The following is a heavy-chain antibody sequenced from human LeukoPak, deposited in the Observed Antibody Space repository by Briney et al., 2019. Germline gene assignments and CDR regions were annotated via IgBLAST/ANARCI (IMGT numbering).Heavy chain of an antibody. Sequence: GESLKISCKGSGYSFTSHWIGWVRQMPGKGLEWMGIIYPGDSDTRYSPSFQGQVTISADESISTAYLQWSSLKASDTAMYYCARHVENYDSSGYYYEGGFDIWGQGTMVTVSS. V-gene: IGHV5-51*01. CDR1: GYSFTSHW. J-gene: IGHJ3*02. CDR3: ARHVENYDSSGYYYEGGFDI. D-gene: IGHD3-22*01. CDR2: IYPGDSDT.